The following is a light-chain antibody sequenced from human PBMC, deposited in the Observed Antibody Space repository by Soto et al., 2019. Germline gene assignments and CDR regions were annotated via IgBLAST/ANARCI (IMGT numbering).Light chain of an antibody. CDR1: HSINKW. V-gene: IGKV1-5*03. Sequence: DILFTQSPSTLSASVGDRVTISCRASHSINKWLAWYQHKPGKAPNLLIYEVSTLHSGVPSRFSGSGSGTEFTLTISSLQPDDFATYYCQQSYRNPRTFGLGTKVDIK. CDR3: QQSYRNPRT. J-gene: IGKJ1*01. CDR2: EVS.